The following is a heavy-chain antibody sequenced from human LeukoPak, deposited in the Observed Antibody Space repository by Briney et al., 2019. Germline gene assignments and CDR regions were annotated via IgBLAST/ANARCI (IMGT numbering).Heavy chain of an antibody. J-gene: IGHJ4*02. D-gene: IGHD2-15*01. CDR2: MSGSSGST. CDR3: AKGATVPNRRDWCSGGSCYQGFDY. CDR1: GFTFRGYA. V-gene: IGHV3-23*01. Sequence: PGGSLRLSCAVSGFTFRGYAMSWVPEAPGKGLGWGSAMSGSSGSTYSADSVKGRFTISRDNFKNTLYLQMNSLRAEDTAVYYCAKGATVPNRRDWCSGGSCYQGFDYWGQGTLVTVSS.